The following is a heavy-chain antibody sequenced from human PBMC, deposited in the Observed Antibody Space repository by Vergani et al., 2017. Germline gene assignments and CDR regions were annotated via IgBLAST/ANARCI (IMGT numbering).Heavy chain of an antibody. J-gene: IGHJ4*02. Sequence: QVQLVESGGGVVQPGRSLRLSCAASGFTFSSYAMHWVRQAPGKGLEWVAVISYDGSNKYYADSVKGRFTISRDNSKNTLYLQMNSLRAEDTAVYYCARDPDANAGERSSSWTNDYWGQGTLVTVSS. CDR1: GFTFSSYA. CDR2: ISYDGSNK. CDR3: ARDPDANAGERSSSWTNDY. V-gene: IGHV3-30*04. D-gene: IGHD6-13*01.